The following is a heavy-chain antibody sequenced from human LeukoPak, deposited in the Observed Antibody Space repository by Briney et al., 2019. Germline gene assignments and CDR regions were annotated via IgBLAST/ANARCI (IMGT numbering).Heavy chain of an antibody. CDR2: IYHSGST. CDR1: GGSIGSGGYY. J-gene: IGHJ3*02. CDR3: ARGAFDI. Sequence: SQTLSLTCTVSGGSIGSGGYYWSWIRQPPGKGLEWIGYIYHSGSTYYNPSLKSRVTISVDRSKNQFSLKLSSVTAADTAVYYCARGAFDIWGQGTMVTVSS. V-gene: IGHV4-30-2*01.